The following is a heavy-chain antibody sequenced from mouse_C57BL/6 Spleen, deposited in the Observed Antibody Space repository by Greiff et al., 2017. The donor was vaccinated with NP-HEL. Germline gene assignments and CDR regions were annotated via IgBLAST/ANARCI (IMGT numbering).Heavy chain of an antibody. CDR2: IDPSDSYT. J-gene: IGHJ3*01. V-gene: IGHV1-59*01. Sequence: VQLQQPGAELVRPGTSVKLSCKASGYTFTSYWMHWVKQRPGQGLEWIGVIDPSDSYTNYNQKFKGKATLTVDTSSSTAYMQLSSLISEDSAVYYCARGDMVTPFAYWGQGTLVTVSA. CDR1: GYTFTSYW. D-gene: IGHD2-2*01. CDR3: ARGDMVTPFAY.